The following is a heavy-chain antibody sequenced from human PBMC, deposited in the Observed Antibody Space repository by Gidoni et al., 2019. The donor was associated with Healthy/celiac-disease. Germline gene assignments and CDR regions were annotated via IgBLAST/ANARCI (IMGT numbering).Heavy chain of an antibody. CDR2: ISSSGSTI. CDR1: GFTFSSYS. J-gene: IGHJ4*02. D-gene: IGHD5-18*01. CDR3: ARGADTAMAFDY. Sequence: EVQLVESGGGLVKPGGSLRLSCAASGFTFSSYSMNWVRQAPGKGLEWVSSISSSGSTIYYADSVKGRFTISRDNAKNSLYLQMNSLRAEDTAVYYCARGADTAMAFDYWGQGTLVTVSS. V-gene: IGHV3-21*01.